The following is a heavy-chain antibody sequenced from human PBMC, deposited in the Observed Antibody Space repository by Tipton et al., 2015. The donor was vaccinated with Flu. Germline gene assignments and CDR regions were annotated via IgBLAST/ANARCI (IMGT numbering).Heavy chain of an antibody. Sequence: LRLSCTVSGGSISSYYWSWIRQPAGQGLEWIGRIYTSGGTNYNPSLKSRVTMSVDTSKNQFSLKLSSVTAADTAVYYCARAPQLALIDYWGQGTLVTVSS. D-gene: IGHD6-13*01. CDR3: ARAPQLALIDY. CDR1: GGSISSYY. J-gene: IGHJ4*02. V-gene: IGHV4-4*07. CDR2: IYTSGGT.